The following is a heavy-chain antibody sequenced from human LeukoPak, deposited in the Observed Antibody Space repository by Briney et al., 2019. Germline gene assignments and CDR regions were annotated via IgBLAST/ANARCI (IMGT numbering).Heavy chain of an antibody. D-gene: IGHD5-12*01. CDR2: IYYSGST. V-gene: IGHV4-39*01. CDR1: GGSISSSSYY. J-gene: IGHJ5*02. Sequence: SETLSLTCTVSGGSISSSSYYWGWIRQPPGKGREWIGSIYYSGSTYYNPSLKSRVTISVDTSKNQFSLKLSSVTAADTAVYYCASTTISVPMDWFDPWGQGTLVTVSS. CDR3: ASTTISVPMDWFDP.